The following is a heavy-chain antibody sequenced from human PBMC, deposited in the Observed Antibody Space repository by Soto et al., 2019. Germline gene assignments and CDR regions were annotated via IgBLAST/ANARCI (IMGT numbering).Heavy chain of an antibody. CDR1: GGSFSGYY. CDR3: ARIDSRGYYLYGYFDL. CDR2: INHSGST. Sequence: SETLSLTCAVYGGSFSGYYWSWIRQPPGKGLEWIGEINHSGSTNYNPSLKSRVTISVDTSKNQFSLKLSSVTAADTAVYYCARIDSRGYYLYGYFDLWGRGTLVTVSS. V-gene: IGHV4-34*01. J-gene: IGHJ2*01. D-gene: IGHD3-22*01.